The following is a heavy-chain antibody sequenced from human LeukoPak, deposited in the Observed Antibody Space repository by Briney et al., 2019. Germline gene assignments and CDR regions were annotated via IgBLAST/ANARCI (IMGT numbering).Heavy chain of an antibody. J-gene: IGHJ4*02. V-gene: IGHV1-69*01. CDR2: IIPIFGTA. Sequence: SVKVSCKASGGTFSSYAISRVRQAPGQGLEWMGGIIPIFGTANYAQKFQGRVTITADESTSTAYMELSSLRSEDTAVYYCATLGYCSGGSCYTVDYWGQGTLVTVSS. D-gene: IGHD2-15*01. CDR1: GGTFSSYA. CDR3: ATLGYCSGGSCYTVDY.